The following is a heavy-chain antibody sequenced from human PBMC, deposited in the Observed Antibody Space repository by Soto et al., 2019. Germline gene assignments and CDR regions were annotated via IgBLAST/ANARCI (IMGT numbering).Heavy chain of an antibody. D-gene: IGHD2-15*01. CDR2: ISYDGSNK. Sequence: GGSLRLSCAASGFTFSSYSMNWVRQAPGKGLEWVAVISYDGSNKYYADSVKGRFTISRDNSKNTLYLQMNSLRAEDTAVYYCARGVVVVAATFRGTPFDYWGQGTLVTVSS. CDR1: GFTFSSYS. V-gene: IGHV3-30*03. CDR3: ARGVVVVAATFRGTPFDY. J-gene: IGHJ4*02.